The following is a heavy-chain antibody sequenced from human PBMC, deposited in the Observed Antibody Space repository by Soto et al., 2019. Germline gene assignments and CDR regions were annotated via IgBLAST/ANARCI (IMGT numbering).Heavy chain of an antibody. CDR1: GFTVSSNY. D-gene: IGHD4-17*01. Sequence: EVQLVESGGGLIQPGGSLRLSCAASGFTVSSNYMSWVRQAPGKGLEWVSVIHSGGSTYYADSVKGRFTISRDNSKNTLYLQMNSLRAEDTAVYYCARDLYGDYGAYYYGMDVWGQGTTVTVSS. V-gene: IGHV3-53*01. J-gene: IGHJ6*02. CDR2: IHSGGST. CDR3: ARDLYGDYGAYYYGMDV.